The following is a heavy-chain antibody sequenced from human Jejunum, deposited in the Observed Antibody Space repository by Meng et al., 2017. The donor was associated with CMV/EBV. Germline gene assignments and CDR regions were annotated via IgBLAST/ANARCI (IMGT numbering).Heavy chain of an antibody. CDR1: GFPFGREW. J-gene: IGHJ4*02. CDR2: IDSDGSST. V-gene: IGHV3-74*01. D-gene: IGHD5-12*01. Sequence: SGFPFGREWMHWVSQVPGEGLVWVSRIDSDGSSTSYADSVKGRFTISRDNAKNTLYLQMDSLRAEDTAVYYCARVGNGYANYYFDFWGQGTLVTVSS. CDR3: ARVGNGYANYYFDF.